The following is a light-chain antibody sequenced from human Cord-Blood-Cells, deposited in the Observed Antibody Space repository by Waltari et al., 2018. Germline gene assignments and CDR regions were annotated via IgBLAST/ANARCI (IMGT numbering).Light chain of an antibody. Sequence: QSALTQPASVSGSPGQSITISCTGTSSDVGSYNLVSWYQQHPGKAPKLMIYEVSKRPSGVSNRFAGSKSGNTASLTITGLRAGDEADYYCCSYAGSSTWVFGGGTKLTVL. CDR3: CSYAGSSTWV. V-gene: IGLV2-23*02. J-gene: IGLJ3*02. CDR2: EVS. CDR1: SSDVGSYNL.